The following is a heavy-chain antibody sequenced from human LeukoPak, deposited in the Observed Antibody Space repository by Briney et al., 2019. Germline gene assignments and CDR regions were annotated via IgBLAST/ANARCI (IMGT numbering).Heavy chain of an antibody. CDR2: ISSSSSTT. CDR1: GFTFSSNS. Sequence: QSGGSLRLSCAASGFTFSSNSMNWVRQAPGKGLEWVSYISSSSSTTYYADSVKGRFTISRDNAKNSLYLQVYSLRDEDTAVYYCARGASRGFDYWGQGTLVTVSS. J-gene: IGHJ4*02. V-gene: IGHV3-48*02. D-gene: IGHD5-24*01. CDR3: ARGASRGFDY.